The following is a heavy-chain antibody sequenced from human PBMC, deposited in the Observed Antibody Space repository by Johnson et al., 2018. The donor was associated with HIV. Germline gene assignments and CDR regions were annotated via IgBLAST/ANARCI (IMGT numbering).Heavy chain of an antibody. J-gene: IGHJ3*02. CDR1: GFTFSSYG. Sequence: VQLVESGGGVVQPGGSLRLSCAASGFTFSSYGMHWVRQAPGKGLEWVSYISSSGSTISYADSVRGRFTISRDNAKNSLYLQMNSLRAEDTAVYFCAREMVAAKDAFDIWGQGTMVTVSS. D-gene: IGHD2-15*01. CDR3: AREMVAAKDAFDI. CDR2: ISSSGSTI. V-gene: IGHV3-48*04.